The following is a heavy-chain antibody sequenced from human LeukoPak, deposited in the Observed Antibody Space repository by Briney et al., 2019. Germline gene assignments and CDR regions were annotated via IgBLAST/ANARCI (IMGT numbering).Heavy chain of an antibody. Sequence: SETLSLTCTVSGGSISSYYWSWIRQPAGKGLEWIGRTYTSGSTNYNPSLKSRVTMSVDTSKNQFSLKLSSVTAADTAVYYCAREFPTDYGSLAHAFDIWGQGTMVTVSS. D-gene: IGHD3-10*01. CDR1: GGSISSYY. J-gene: IGHJ3*02. V-gene: IGHV4-4*07. CDR2: TYTSGST. CDR3: AREFPTDYGSLAHAFDI.